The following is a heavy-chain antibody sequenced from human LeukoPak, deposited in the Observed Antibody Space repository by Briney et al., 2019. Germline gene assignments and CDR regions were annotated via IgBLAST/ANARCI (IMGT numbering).Heavy chain of an antibody. CDR3: ARTDEPRRYYDSSGYFLLHAFDI. V-gene: IGHV4-34*01. CDR1: GGSFSGHY. J-gene: IGHJ3*02. D-gene: IGHD3-22*01. CDR2: INHSGST. Sequence: PSETLSPTCAVYGGSFSGHYWSWIRQPPGKGLEWIGEINHSGSTNYNPSLKSRVTISVDTSKNQFSLKLSSVTAADTAVYYCARTDEPRRYYDSSGYFLLHAFDIWGQGTMVTVSS.